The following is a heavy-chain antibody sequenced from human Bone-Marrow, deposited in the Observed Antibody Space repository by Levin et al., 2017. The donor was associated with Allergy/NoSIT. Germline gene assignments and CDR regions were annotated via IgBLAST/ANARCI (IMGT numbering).Heavy chain of an antibody. CDR3: ASPGYCSSTTCSNWFES. D-gene: IGHD2-2*01. CDR1: GGSFSSYY. J-gene: IGHJ5*01. V-gene: IGHV4-34*01. Sequence: PSETLSLTCAVYGGSFSSYYWSWIRQAPGKGLEWIGEIDYYGRAKYSPSLKSRVTISVDTSKNQFSLKLNAVTAADTAVYYCASPGYCSSTTCSNWFESWGQGTLVTVSS. CDR2: IDYYGRA.